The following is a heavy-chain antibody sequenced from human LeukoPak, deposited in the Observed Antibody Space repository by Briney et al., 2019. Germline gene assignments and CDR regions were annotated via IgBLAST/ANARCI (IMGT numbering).Heavy chain of an antibody. CDR1: GGSISSYY. CDR2: IYYSGST. V-gene: IGHV4-59*12. D-gene: IGHD3-16*01. J-gene: IGHJ5*02. Sequence: SGTLSLTCTVSGGSISSYYWSWIRQPPGKGLEWIGYIYYSGSTNYNPSLKSRVTISVDTSKNQFSLKLSSVTAADTAVYYCARRNPWGYGWFDPWGQGTLVTVSS. CDR3: ARRNPWGYGWFDP.